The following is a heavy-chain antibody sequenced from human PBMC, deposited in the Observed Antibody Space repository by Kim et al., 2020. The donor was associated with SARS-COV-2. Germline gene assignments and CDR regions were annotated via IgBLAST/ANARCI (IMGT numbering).Heavy chain of an antibody. CDR3: AKDEGILTGYYPNTPFVY. Sequence: VTGRFTISRGNATNTLYLQMNSLRAEDTAVYYCAKDEGILTGYYPNTPFVYWGQGTLVTVSS. J-gene: IGHJ4*02. V-gene: IGHV3-23*01. D-gene: IGHD3-9*01.